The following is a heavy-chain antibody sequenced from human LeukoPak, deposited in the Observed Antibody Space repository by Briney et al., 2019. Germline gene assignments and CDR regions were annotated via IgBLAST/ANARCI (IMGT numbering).Heavy chain of an antibody. D-gene: IGHD3-22*01. V-gene: IGHV1-2*06. CDR3: ARDYDSSGYYYFN. CDR2: INPSSGGT. CDR1: GYTFTCYY. Sequence: ASVKVSCKASGYTFTCYYMHWVRQAPGQGLEWMGRINPSSGGTDYAQKFQGRVTMTRDTSISTAYMELSRLRSDDTAVYYCARDYDSSGYYYFNWGQGTLVTVSS. J-gene: IGHJ4*02.